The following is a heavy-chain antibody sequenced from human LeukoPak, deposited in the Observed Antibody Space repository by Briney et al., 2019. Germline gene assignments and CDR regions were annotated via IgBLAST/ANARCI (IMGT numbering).Heavy chain of an antibody. J-gene: IGHJ5*02. CDR1: GGSISSYY. D-gene: IGHD2-2*01. CDR3: ARVVPAALRVGWFDP. CDR2: IYYSGST. Sequence: PSETLSLTCTVSGGSISSYYWSWIRQPPGKGLEWIGYIYYSGSTNYNPSLKSRVTISVDTSKNQFSLKLSPVTAADTAVYYCARVVPAALRVGWFDPWGQGTLVTVSS. V-gene: IGHV4-59*01.